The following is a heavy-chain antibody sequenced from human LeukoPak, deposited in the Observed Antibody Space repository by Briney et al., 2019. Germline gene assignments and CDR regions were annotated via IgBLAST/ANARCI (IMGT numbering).Heavy chain of an antibody. V-gene: IGHV3-30*18. CDR2: ISHDGSNK. Sequence: PGGSLRLSCAASGFTFSSYGMHWVRQAPGKGLEWVAVISHDGSNKYYADSVKGRFTISRDNAKNSLYLQMNSLRAEDTALYYCAKGIPVTGPLDYWGQGTLVTVSS. J-gene: IGHJ4*02. D-gene: IGHD4-17*01. CDR1: GFTFSSYG. CDR3: AKGIPVTGPLDY.